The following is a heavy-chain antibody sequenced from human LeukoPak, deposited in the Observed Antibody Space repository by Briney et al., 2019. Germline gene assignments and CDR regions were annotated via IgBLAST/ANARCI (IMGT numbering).Heavy chain of an antibody. Sequence: GGSLRLSCAASGFTFSSYSMNWVRQAPGKGLEWVSSISSSSSYIYYADSVKGRFTISRDNAKNSLYLQMNSLRAEDTAVYYCAREWTTVTTVDYWGQGTLVTVSS. CDR3: AREWTTVTTVDY. V-gene: IGHV3-21*01. D-gene: IGHD4-17*01. CDR1: GFTFSSYS. J-gene: IGHJ4*02. CDR2: ISSSSSYI.